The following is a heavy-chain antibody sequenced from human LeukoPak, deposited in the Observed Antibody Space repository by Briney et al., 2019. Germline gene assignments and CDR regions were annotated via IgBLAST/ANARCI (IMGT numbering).Heavy chain of an antibody. CDR2: IVVGSGNT. CDR1: GFTFTSSA. J-gene: IGHJ4*02. Sequence: ASVKVSCKASGFTFTSSAMQWVRQARGQRLEWIGWIVVGSGNTNYAQKFQERVTITRDMSTSTAYMELSSLRSEDTAVYYCAVDYYDSSGAFDWGQGTLVTVSS. CDR3: AVDYYDSSGAFD. D-gene: IGHD3-22*01. V-gene: IGHV1-58*02.